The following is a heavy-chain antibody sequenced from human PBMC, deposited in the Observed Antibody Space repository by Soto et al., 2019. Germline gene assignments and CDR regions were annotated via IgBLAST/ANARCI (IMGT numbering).Heavy chain of an antibody. V-gene: IGHV4-34*01. J-gene: IGHJ6*03. Sequence: QVQLQQWGAGLLKPSETLSLTCAVYGGSFSGYQWSWIRQTPGKGLEWIGGINDSGDINYNPSLKRRVTIFVDSPKKQISLRLSSGTAADAAVYYCARGLILWFGELSRRGGYYYDMDVWGKGTTVTVSS. CDR2: INDSGDI. CDR1: GGSFSGYQ. D-gene: IGHD3-10*01. CDR3: ARGLILWFGELSRRGGYYYDMDV.